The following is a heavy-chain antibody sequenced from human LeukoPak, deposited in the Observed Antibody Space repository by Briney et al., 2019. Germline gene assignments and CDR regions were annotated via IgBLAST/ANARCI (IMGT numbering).Heavy chain of an antibody. D-gene: IGHD3-3*01. V-gene: IGHV4-30-4*08. CDR1: GGSISSGDYY. Sequence: PSETLSLTCTVSGGSISSGDYYWSWIRQPPGKGLEWIGYIYYSGSTYYNPSLKSRVTISVDTSKNQFSPKLSSVTAADTAVYYCAREYDFWSGYYHWGQGTLVTVSS. CDR2: IYYSGST. J-gene: IGHJ5*02. CDR3: AREYDFWSGYYH.